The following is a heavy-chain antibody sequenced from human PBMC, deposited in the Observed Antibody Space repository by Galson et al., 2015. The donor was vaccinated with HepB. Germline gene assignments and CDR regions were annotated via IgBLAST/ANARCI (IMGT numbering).Heavy chain of an antibody. Sequence: QLQLQESGSGLVKPSQTLSLTCAVSRVSVYSGDYSWGWIRQPPGKGLEWTGYISHRGSTYITPSLKSRVTISVDRSKNEFSLKLKSLTAADTATYFCASSTWNRKAFDIWGQGTDVSVSS. CDR1: RVSVYSGDYS. CDR2: ISHRGST. J-gene: IGHJ3*02. CDR3: ASSTWNRKAFDI. D-gene: IGHD1-1*01. V-gene: IGHV4-30-2*01.